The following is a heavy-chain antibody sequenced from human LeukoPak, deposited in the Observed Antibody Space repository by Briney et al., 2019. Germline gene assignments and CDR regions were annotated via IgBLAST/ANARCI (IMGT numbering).Heavy chain of an antibody. J-gene: IGHJ4*02. CDR3: ARGTYGEYGGPVY. CDR2: ISSSGGAM. CDR1: GFTFSNYC. Sequence: GGSLRLSCAASGFTFSNYCMNWVRQAPGKGLEWVSYISSSGGAMYYADSVRGRFTISRDNAENSLFLQMNSLRDEDTAVYYCARGTYGEYGGPVYWGQGTLVTVSS. D-gene: IGHD4-17*01. V-gene: IGHV3-48*02.